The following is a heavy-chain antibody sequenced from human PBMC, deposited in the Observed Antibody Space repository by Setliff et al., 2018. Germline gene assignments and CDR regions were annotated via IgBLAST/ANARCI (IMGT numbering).Heavy chain of an antibody. J-gene: IGHJ4*02. CDR2: IWYDGSNK. D-gene: IGHD5-18*01. CDR3: ARGAHAYGY. V-gene: IGHV3-33*01. CDR1: GFTFSSCG. Sequence: GGSLRLSCAASGFTFSSCGMHWVRQAPGKGLEWVAVIWYDGSNKYYADSVKGRFTISRDDSNNTLYLQMTSLRAEDTAVYYCARGAHAYGYWGQGTLVTVSS.